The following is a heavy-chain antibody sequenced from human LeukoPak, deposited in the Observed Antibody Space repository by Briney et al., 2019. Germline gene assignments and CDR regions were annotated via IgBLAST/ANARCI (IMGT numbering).Heavy chain of an antibody. Sequence: TSETLSLTCTVSGGSISSYYWSWIRQPPGKGLEWIGYIYYSGSTNYNPSLKSRVTISVDTSKNQFSLKLSSVTAADTAVYYCARARKQWLAPVYYYYGMDVWGQGTTVTVSS. D-gene: IGHD6-19*01. CDR2: IYYSGST. CDR3: ARARKQWLAPVYYYYGMDV. V-gene: IGHV4-59*08. J-gene: IGHJ6*02. CDR1: GGSISSYY.